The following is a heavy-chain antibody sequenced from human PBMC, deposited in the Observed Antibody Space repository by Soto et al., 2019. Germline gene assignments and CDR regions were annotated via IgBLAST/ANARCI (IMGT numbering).Heavy chain of an antibody. V-gene: IGHV3-13*01. CDR3: VRGVLGPGDYYYGMDV. CDR1: GFTFNNYD. D-gene: IGHD2-8*02. CDR2: IGAAGDT. Sequence: GGSLRLSCTASGFTFNNYDMHWVRQATGKGLEWLSGIGAAGDTYYPGAVNGRFTISRDNARNSLYLQMNSLSAADTAVYYCVRGVLGPGDYYYGMDVWGQGTTVTVSS. J-gene: IGHJ6*02.